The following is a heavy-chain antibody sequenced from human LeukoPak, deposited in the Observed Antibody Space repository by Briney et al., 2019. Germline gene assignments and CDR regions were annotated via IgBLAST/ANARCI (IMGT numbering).Heavy chain of an antibody. V-gene: IGHV3-48*02. CDR2: IRSSGSPR. CDR3: VRDPDALDY. J-gene: IGHJ4*02. CDR1: GFTFSAYS. Sequence: GGSLRLSCAASGFTFSAYSMNWVRQAPGRGLEWVSYIRSSGSPRYYADSVKGRFTVSRDNTKNSLYLQMDSLRDEDTAVYYCVRDPDALDYWGQGTLVTVSS.